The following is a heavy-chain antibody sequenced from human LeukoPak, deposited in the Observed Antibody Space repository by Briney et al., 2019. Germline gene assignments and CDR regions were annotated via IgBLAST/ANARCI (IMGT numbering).Heavy chain of an antibody. D-gene: IGHD5-12*01. CDR3: AKDGGGYSYYGMDV. V-gene: IGHV3-9*01. Sequence: GGSLRLSCEASGFTFDDYAMHWVRQAPGKGLEWVSGISWNSGNIGYADSMKGRFTISRDNAKNSLYLQMNSLRAEDTALYYCAKDGGGYSYYGMDVWGQGTTVTVSS. CDR2: ISWNSGNI. CDR1: GFTFDDYA. J-gene: IGHJ6*02.